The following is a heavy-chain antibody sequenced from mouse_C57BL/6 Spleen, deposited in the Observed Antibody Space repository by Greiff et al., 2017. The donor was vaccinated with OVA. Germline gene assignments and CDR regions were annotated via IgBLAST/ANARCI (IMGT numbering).Heavy chain of an antibody. Sequence: QVQLQQPGAELVRPGTSVKLSCKASGYTFTSYWMHWVKQRPGQGLEWIGVIDPSDSYTNYNQKFKGKATLTVDTSSSTAYMQLSSLTSEDSAVYYCARGTVVATDAMDYWGQGTSVTVSS. CDR2: IDPSDSYT. V-gene: IGHV1-59*01. J-gene: IGHJ4*01. D-gene: IGHD1-1*01. CDR3: ARGTVVATDAMDY. CDR1: GYTFTSYW.